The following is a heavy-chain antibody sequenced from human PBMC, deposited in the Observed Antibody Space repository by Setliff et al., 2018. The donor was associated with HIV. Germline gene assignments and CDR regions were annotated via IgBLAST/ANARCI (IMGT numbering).Heavy chain of an antibody. J-gene: IGHJ4*02. CDR1: GFTFSSYA. CDR2: MSGSGANA. Sequence: GGSLRLSCAASGFTFSSYAMSWVRQAPGKGLQWVSAMSGSGANAFYADSVKGRFTISRDNSKNTVYLQMNSLRAEDTAEYYCAKELAASGLGYFDSWGRGILVTVSS. CDR3: AKELAASGLGYFDS. D-gene: IGHD3-22*01. V-gene: IGHV3-23*01.